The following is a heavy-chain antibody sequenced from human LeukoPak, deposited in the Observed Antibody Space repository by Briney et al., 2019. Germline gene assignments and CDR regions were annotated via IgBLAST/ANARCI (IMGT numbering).Heavy chain of an antibody. CDR2: ISGSGGST. CDR3: AKDVFRRGSVAGWFDP. V-gene: IGHV3-23*01. D-gene: IGHD6-19*01. CDR1: EFTFSNYA. J-gene: IGHJ5*02. Sequence: GGSLRLSCVASEFTFSNYAMSWVRQAPGKGLEWVSAISGSGGSTYYADSVKGRFTISRDNSKNKLYLQMNSLRPEDTAIYSCAKDVFRRGSVAGWFDPWGQGTLVTVSS.